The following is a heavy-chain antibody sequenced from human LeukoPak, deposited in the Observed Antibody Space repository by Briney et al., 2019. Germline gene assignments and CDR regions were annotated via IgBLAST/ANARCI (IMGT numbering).Heavy chain of an antibody. Sequence: SETLSLTCTVSGGSISSYYWSWIRQPPGKGLEWIGYIYYSGSTNYNPSLKSRVTISVDTSKNQFSLKLSSVTAADTAVYYCARGLGYYYYGMDVWGQGTTVTVSS. CDR2: IYYSGST. V-gene: IGHV4-59*12. CDR3: ARGLGYYYYGMDV. CDR1: GGSISSYY. J-gene: IGHJ6*02.